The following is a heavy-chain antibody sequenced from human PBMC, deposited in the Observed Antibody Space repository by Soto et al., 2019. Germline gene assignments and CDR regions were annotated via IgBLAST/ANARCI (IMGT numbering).Heavy chain of an antibody. CDR3: ARVLYYGSGSYSPYGMDV. D-gene: IGHD3-10*01. Sequence: QVQLVQSGAEVKKPGSSVKVSCKTSGVSFNNNGIGWVRQAPVHGLEWMGGVSPPFRTSNYARKFQGRISITADASTSTVNMELSSLTSEDKAQYYCARVLYYGSGSYSPYGMDVWGQGTTVTDSS. CDR2: VSPPFRTS. CDR1: GVSFNNNG. V-gene: IGHV1-69*01. J-gene: IGHJ6*02.